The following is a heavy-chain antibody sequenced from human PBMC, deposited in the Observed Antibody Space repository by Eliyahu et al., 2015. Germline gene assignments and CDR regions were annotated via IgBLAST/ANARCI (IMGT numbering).Heavy chain of an antibody. J-gene: IGHJ5*01. Sequence: SSYGMHWVRQAPGKGLEWVAVIWYDGSNKYYADSVKGRFTISRDNSKNTLYLQMNSLRAEDTAVYYCAREGGVRERKNWFDPKGLGTSGHRTLVTVSS. V-gene: IGHV3-33*01. CDR2: IWYDGSNK. CDR3: AREGGVRERKNWFDPKGLGT. D-gene: IGHD3-10*01. CDR1: SSYG.